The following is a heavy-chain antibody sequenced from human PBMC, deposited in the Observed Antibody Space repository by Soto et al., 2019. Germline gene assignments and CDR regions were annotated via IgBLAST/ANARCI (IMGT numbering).Heavy chain of an antibody. CDR2: IYCSGST. CDR1: GGSVSSGSYY. CDR3: ARVTSSSSFDY. V-gene: IGHV4-61*01. D-gene: IGHD6-13*01. Sequence: SETLSLTCTVSGGSVSSGSYYWSWIRQPPGKGLEWIGYIYCSGSTNYNPSLKSRVTISVDTSKNQFSLKLSSVTAADTAVYYCARVTSSSSFDYWGQGTLVTVSS. J-gene: IGHJ4*02.